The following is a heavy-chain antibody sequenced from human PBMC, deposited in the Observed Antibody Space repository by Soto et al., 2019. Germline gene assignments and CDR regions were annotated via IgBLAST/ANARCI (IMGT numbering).Heavy chain of an antibody. J-gene: IGHJ4*02. Sequence: GGSLRLSCAVSGFTFSAYWMHWVRQVPGKGLTWVSRISDDGSTATYADSVKGRFIISRDNAKNTLYLEMNTLRADDSGLYYCARGPRVSSTGTGAHWGRGTLVTVPS. CDR1: GFTFSAYW. D-gene: IGHD1-1*01. V-gene: IGHV3-74*01. CDR2: ISDDGSTA. CDR3: ARGPRVSSTGTGAH.